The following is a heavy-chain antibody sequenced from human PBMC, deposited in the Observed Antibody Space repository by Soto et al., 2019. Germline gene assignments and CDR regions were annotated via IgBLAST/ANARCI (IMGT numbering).Heavy chain of an antibody. CDR2: INHSGST. CDR1: DGSFGGFY. Sequence: SEPLSLTCAVDDGSFGGFYWSWIRQPPGKGLEWIGEINHSGSTNYNPSLKSRVTISVDTSKNQFSLKLSSVTAADTAVYYCARGPCGRSWSIEVMSWSDPWGKGTLVPVSP. CDR3: ARGPCGRSWSIEVMSWSDP. V-gene: IGHV4-34*01. J-gene: IGHJ5*02. D-gene: IGHD1-26*01.